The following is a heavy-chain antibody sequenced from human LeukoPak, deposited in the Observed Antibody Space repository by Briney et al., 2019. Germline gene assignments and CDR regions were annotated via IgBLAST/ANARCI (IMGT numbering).Heavy chain of an antibody. CDR2: ISGSAGST. J-gene: IGHJ4*02. CDR1: GFTFSSYA. Sequence: PGGSLRLSCAASGFTFSSYAMSWVRQAPGKGLEWVSAISGSAGSTYYADSVKGHFTISRDNSKNSLYLQMNSLRAEDTAVYYCAREHSSKDVGVDYWGQGTLVTVSS. CDR3: AREHSSKDVGVDY. V-gene: IGHV3-23*01. D-gene: IGHD2-2*01.